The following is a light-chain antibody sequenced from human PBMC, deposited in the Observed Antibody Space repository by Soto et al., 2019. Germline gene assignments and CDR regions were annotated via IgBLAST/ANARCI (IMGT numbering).Light chain of an antibody. V-gene: IGLV1-47*01. CDR1: SSNIGSHF. J-gene: IGLJ3*02. Sequence: QAVVTQPPSASGTPGQSLTISCSGSSSNIGSHFVYWYQHLPGTAPKLLIFRDGQRPSGVPARFFGSKSGTSASLAITGLRSEDEADYYCAVCDQSLTGWVFGGGTNLTVL. CDR2: RDG. CDR3: AVCDQSLTGWV.